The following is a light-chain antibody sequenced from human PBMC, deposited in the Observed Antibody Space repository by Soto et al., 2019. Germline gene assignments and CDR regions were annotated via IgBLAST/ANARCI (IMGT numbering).Light chain of an antibody. CDR3: ASWGESLNGPV. CDR2: GHN. Sequence: QPVLIQSPSASGTPGQRVTISCSGSSSNIGSYTVDWYQQLPGTAPKLLVYGHNQRPSGVPDRFSGSKSGTSASLAIRGLQSEDEADYDCASWGESLNGPVFGGGTQLTVL. J-gene: IGLJ2*01. CDR1: SSNIGSYT. V-gene: IGLV1-44*01.